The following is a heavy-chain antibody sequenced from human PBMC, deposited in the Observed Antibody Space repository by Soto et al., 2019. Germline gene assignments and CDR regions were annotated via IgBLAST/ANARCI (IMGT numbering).Heavy chain of an antibody. CDR3: ARVFYYDILTGKSYNMDV. Sequence: VQLLESGGDLVQPGGSLRLSCEASGFTFSNYAMSCVRQAPGQGLEWVSVISGSGGSANYADSAKGRFTISRDNSMDTLYLQMSSLIAEDTAVYYGARVFYYDILTGKSYNMDVWGQGTTVIVSS. J-gene: IGHJ6*02. V-gene: IGHV3-23*01. CDR1: GFTFSNYA. D-gene: IGHD3-9*01. CDR2: ISGSGGSA.